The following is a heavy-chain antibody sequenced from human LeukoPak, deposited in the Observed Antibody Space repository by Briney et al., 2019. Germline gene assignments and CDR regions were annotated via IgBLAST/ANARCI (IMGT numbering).Heavy chain of an antibody. V-gene: IGHV3-23*01. CDR1: GFTFSSFA. CDR3: AKRGGLPPLDYYYYYMDV. J-gene: IGHJ6*03. D-gene: IGHD2-21*02. CDR2: ISGSGGST. Sequence: GGSLRLSCAVSGFTFSSFAMSWVRQAPGKGLEWVSAISGSGGSTYYADSVKGRFTISRDNSKNTLYLQMNSLRAEDTAVYYCAKRGGLPPLDYYYYYMDVWGKGTTVIVSS.